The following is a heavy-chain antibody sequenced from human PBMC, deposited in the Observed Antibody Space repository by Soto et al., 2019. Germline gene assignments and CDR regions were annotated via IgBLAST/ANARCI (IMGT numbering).Heavy chain of an antibody. D-gene: IGHD3-22*01. V-gene: IGHV3-30-3*01. CDR1: GFTFSSYA. CDR3: ARDLRADSMTMIVVAYSYYYYGMDV. J-gene: IGHJ6*02. Sequence: GGSLRLSCAASGFTFSSYAMHWVRQAPGKGLEWVAVISYDGSNKYYADSVKGRFTISRDNYKNTLYLQMNSLRAEDMAVYYCARDLRADSMTMIVVAYSYYYYGMDVWGQGTTVTVSS. CDR2: ISYDGSNK.